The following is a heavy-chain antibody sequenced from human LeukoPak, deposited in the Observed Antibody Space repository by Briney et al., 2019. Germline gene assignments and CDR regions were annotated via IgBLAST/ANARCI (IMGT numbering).Heavy chain of an antibody. V-gene: IGHV4-61*02. J-gene: IGHJ4*02. CDR3: ARGWLYCSGGSCYSG. D-gene: IGHD2-15*01. CDR1: GGSVSSGSYC. Sequence: PSETLSLTCTVSGGSVSSGSYCWNWIRQPAGKGLEWIGRIYTSGTTNYNPSLKSQVTISVDTSKNQFSLKLSSVTAADTAVYYCARGWLYCSGGSCYSGWGQGTLVTVSS. CDR2: IYTSGTT.